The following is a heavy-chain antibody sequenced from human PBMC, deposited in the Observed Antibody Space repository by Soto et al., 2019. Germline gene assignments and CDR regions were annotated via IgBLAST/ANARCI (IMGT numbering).Heavy chain of an antibody. V-gene: IGHV4-30-2*06. J-gene: IGHJ6*02. Sequence: QVQLQESGPGLVKPSQTVSLTCAVSGASMSSGGHSWSWIRQSPGRGLEWIGYLYYTGATYYNPSLKSRVTVSVDRSNNQVSLHFNSVTSSDTAVYYCARAPPGPSPRWDVWGQGTTVTVSS. CDR2: LYYTGAT. D-gene: IGHD3-10*01. CDR3: ARAPPGPSPRWDV. CDR1: GASMSSGGHS.